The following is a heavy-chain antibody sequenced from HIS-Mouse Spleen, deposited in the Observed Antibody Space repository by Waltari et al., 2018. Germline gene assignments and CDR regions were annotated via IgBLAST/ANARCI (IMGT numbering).Heavy chain of an antibody. V-gene: IGHV4-39*07. J-gene: IGHJ2*01. CDR1: AGSISSRSSY. Sequence: QLQLQESGPGLVKPSETLSLTCTVSAGSISSRSSYWGWIRQPPGKGLEWIGSLYYSGSTYYNPSLKSRVTISVDTSKNQFSLKLSSVTAADTAVYYCAREIPYSSSWYDWYFDLWGRGTLVTVSS. CDR2: LYYSGST. D-gene: IGHD6-13*01. CDR3: AREIPYSSSWYDWYFDL.